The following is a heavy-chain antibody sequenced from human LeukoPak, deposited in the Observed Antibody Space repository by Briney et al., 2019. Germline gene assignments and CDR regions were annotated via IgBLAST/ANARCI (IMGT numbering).Heavy chain of an antibody. CDR2: ISPSGDIT. CDR3: AKDDAWLRFGE. V-gene: IGHV3-23*01. CDR1: GFTFSNHG. D-gene: IGHD3-10*01. J-gene: IGHJ4*02. Sequence: GGSLRLSCAASGFTFSNHGMNWVRQAPGKGLEWVSGISPSGDITYYADSVKGRFTISRDNSKNTLYLEVISLTAENTAVYYCAKDDAWLRFGEWSQGTLVTVSS.